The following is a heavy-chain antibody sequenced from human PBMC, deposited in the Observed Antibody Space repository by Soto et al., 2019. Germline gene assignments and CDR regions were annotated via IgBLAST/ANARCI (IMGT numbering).Heavy chain of an antibody. CDR1: GFTFSSYG. V-gene: IGHV3-30*18. CDR3: AKGLLWFGDPAAVSDAFDI. CDR2: ISYDGSNK. D-gene: IGHD3-10*01. Sequence: SLRLSCAASGFTFSSYGMHWVRQAPGKGLEWVAVISYDGSNKYYADSVKGRFTISRDNSKNTLYLQMNSLRAEDTAVYYCAKGLLWFGDPAAVSDAFDIWGQGTMVTVSS. J-gene: IGHJ3*02.